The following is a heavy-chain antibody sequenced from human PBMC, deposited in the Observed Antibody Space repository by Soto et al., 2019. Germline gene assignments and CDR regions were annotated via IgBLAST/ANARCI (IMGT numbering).Heavy chain of an antibody. Sequence: PGGSLRLSCAASGFTFSSYAMSWVRQAPGKGLEWVSAISGSGGSTYYADSVKGRFTVSRDNSKNTLYLQMNSLRAEDTAVYYCAKDGTGTTWALPQYYYYMDVWGKGTTVTVSS. D-gene: IGHD1-7*01. CDR2: ISGSGGST. CDR3: AKDGTGTTWALPQYYYYMDV. CDR1: GFTFSSYA. V-gene: IGHV3-23*01. J-gene: IGHJ6*03.